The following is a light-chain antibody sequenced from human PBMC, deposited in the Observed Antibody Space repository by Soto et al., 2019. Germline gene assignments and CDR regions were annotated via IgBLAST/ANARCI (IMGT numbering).Light chain of an antibody. CDR2: GAS. CDR1: QSVSS. V-gene: IGKV3-20*01. Sequence: VLTQSASPLSLSTGERATLSCRASQSVSSLAWYQQKPAQAPRLLIYGASRRAPGIPERFSGSVYGTDFTLTITRLETEDFAVYHCQQYDGSPRTFGQGTKVDIK. J-gene: IGKJ1*01. CDR3: QQYDGSPRT.